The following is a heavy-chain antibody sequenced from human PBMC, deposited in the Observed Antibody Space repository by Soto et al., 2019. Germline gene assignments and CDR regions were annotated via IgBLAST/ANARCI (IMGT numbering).Heavy chain of an antibody. CDR3: ARDVGSSSPYYYYGMDV. J-gene: IGHJ6*02. Sequence: ASVKVSCKASGYTFTSYYMHWVRQAPGQGLEWVGIINPSGGSTSYAQKFQGRVTMTRDTSTSTVYMELSSLRSEDTAVYYCARDVGSSSPYYYYGMDVWGQGTTVTVSS. CDR1: GYTFTSYY. D-gene: IGHD6-6*01. V-gene: IGHV1-46*01. CDR2: INPSGGST.